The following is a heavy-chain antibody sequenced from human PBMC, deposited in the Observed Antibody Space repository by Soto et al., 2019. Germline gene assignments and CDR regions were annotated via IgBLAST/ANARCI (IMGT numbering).Heavy chain of an antibody. CDR3: XXXXXXXXXDY. V-gene: IGHV1-18*01. CDR2: ISVYNGNT. CDR1: GYTFTSXX. Sequence: QVQLVQSGAEVKKPGASVKVSCKASGYTFTSXXXXXXXXXXXXGLEWMGWISVYNGNTKYAQKLQGRVTMTTDTXXXXXXXXXXXXXXXXXXXXXXXXXXXXXXXDYWGHGTLVTVSS. J-gene: IGHJ4*01.